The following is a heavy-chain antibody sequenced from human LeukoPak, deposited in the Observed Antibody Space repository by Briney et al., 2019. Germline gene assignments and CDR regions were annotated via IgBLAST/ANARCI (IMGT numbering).Heavy chain of an antibody. Sequence: SVKVSCKASGGTFSSYAISWVRQAPGQGLEWMGGIIPIFGTANYAQKFQGRVTITADESTSTAYMELSSLRSEDTAVYYCAKDQRWESPHYLDSWGQGTLVTVSS. CDR3: AKDQRWESPHYLDS. CDR2: IIPIFGTA. D-gene: IGHD1-26*01. CDR1: GGTFSSYA. J-gene: IGHJ4*02. V-gene: IGHV1-69*13.